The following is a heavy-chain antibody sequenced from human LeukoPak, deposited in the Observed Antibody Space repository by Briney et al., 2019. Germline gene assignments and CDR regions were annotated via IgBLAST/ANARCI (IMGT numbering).Heavy chain of an antibody. CDR3: ARTVRGVILDY. CDR1: GFTFSSYW. CDR2: IKQDGSEK. D-gene: IGHD3-10*01. Sequence: TGESLRLSCAASGFTFSSYWMSWVRQAPGKGLEWVANIKQDGSEKYYVDSVKGRFTISRDNAKNSLYLQMNSLRAEDTAVYYCARTVRGVILDYWGQGTLVTVSS. V-gene: IGHV3-7*01. J-gene: IGHJ4*02.